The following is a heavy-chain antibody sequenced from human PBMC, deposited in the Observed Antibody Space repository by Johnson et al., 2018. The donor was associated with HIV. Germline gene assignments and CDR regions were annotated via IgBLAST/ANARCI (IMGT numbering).Heavy chain of an antibody. CDR1: GFTFSSYW. Sequence: VQLVESGGGLVQPGGSLRLSCAASGFTFSSYWMSWVRQAPGKGLEWVAVISYDGSNKYYADSVKGRFTISRDNSKNTLYLQMNSLTTEDTAVYYCARGLLWFGELLEAFDIWGQGTMVTVSS. CDR3: ARGLLWFGELLEAFDI. V-gene: IGHV3-30-3*01. J-gene: IGHJ3*02. D-gene: IGHD3-10*01. CDR2: ISYDGSNK.